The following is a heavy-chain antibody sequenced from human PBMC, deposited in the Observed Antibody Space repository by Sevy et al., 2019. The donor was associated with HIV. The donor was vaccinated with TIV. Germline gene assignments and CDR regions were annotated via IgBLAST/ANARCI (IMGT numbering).Heavy chain of an antibody. D-gene: IGHD3-10*01. CDR3: ARFGSNRLFYYGMDV. CDR2: IYPGDSDT. CDR1: GYTFSNYW. Sequence: GESLKISCKGAGYTFSNYWIAWVRQMPGKGLEWMGIIYPGDSDTRYSPSFQGQVTISADKSISTAYLQWNSLRASDTAMYYCARFGSNRLFYYGMDVWGQGTTVTVSS. V-gene: IGHV5-51*01. J-gene: IGHJ6*02.